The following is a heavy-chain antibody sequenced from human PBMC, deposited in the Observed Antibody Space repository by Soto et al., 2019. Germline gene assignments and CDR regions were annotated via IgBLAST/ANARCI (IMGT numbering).Heavy chain of an antibody. J-gene: IGHJ6*03. CDR2: SIPILKIA. Sequence: SVKVSCKASGGSFSTYSAYTIAWVRQAPGQGLEWMGRSIPILKIADYAQKFQGRVTLTADKSTGTAYMELNSLTSDDTAVYYCARGDYPYYYLDVRAPRTTVTVSS. CDR3: ARGDYPYYYLDV. V-gene: IGHV1-69*02. CDR1: GGSFSTYSAYT.